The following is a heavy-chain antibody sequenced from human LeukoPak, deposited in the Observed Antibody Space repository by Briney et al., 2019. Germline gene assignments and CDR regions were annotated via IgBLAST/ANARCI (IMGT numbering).Heavy chain of an antibody. CDR2: ISYDGSNK. J-gene: IGHJ4*02. CDR3: AKSMWGPFDY. V-gene: IGHV3-30-3*02. CDR1: GFTFSSYA. Sequence: QAGGSLRLSCAASGFTFSSYAMHWVRQAPGKGLEWVAVISYDGSNKYYADSVKGRFTISRDNSKNTLYLQMNSLRAEDTAVYYCAKSMWGPFDYWGQGTLVTVSS. D-gene: IGHD7-27*01.